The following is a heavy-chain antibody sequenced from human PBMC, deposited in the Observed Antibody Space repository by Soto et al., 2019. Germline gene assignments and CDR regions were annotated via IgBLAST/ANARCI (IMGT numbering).Heavy chain of an antibody. CDR2: ISPSGGST. D-gene: IGHD6-19*01. V-gene: IGHV1-46*01. J-gene: IGHJ6*02. Sequence: VSVKVTCKASGDTFTSYYIRWVRQALGQGLEWMGIISPSGGSTSYAQKFQGSVTMTRDTSTSTVYMELSSLKASDTALYYCAKHIAVAGTYGMDVWGQGTTVTVS. CDR1: GDTFTSYY. CDR3: AKHIAVAGTYGMDV.